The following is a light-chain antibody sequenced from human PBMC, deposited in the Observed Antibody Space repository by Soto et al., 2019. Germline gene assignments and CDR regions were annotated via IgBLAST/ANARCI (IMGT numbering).Light chain of an antibody. CDR2: VAS. J-gene: IGKJ4*01. CDR1: QTVYSN. V-gene: IGKV3-15*01. Sequence: EIVMTQSPATLSVSPGERATLSCRASQTVYSNLAWYQQKPGQAPRLLIYVASTRATGIPATFSASGSGTEFTFPISSLQSEDFAVYFCQQYNKWPPSFGGGTKVEIK. CDR3: QQYNKWPPS.